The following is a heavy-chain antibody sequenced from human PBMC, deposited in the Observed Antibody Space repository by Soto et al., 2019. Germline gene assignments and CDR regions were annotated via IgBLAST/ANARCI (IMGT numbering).Heavy chain of an antibody. Sequence: SVKVSCKASGGTFSSYAISWVRQAPGQGLEWMGGIIPIFGTANYAQKFQGRVTITADESTSTAYMELSSLRSEDTAVYYCARATNCSSTSCLGDGMDVWGQGTTVTVSS. V-gene: IGHV1-69*13. CDR1: GGTFSSYA. CDR3: ARATNCSSTSCLGDGMDV. J-gene: IGHJ6*02. D-gene: IGHD2-2*01. CDR2: IIPIFGTA.